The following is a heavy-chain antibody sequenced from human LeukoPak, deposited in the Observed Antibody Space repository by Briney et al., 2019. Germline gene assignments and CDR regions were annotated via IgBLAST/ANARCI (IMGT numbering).Heavy chain of an antibody. D-gene: IGHD3-16*01. CDR2: ISSSGSTI. Sequence: GGSLRLSCAASGFTFSSYEMNWVRQAPGKGLEWVSYISSSGSTIYYADSVKGRFTISRDNAKNSLYLQMNSLRAEDTAVYYCARDKGVWGLTHWGQGTLVTVSS. V-gene: IGHV3-48*03. J-gene: IGHJ1*01. CDR3: ARDKGVWGLTH. CDR1: GFTFSSYE.